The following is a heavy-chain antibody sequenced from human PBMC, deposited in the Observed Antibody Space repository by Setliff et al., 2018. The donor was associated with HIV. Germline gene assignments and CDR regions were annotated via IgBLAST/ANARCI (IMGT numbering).Heavy chain of an antibody. CDR1: GDPMSSTSYY. CDR2: IYYGGST. Sequence: PSETLSLTCTVSGDPMSSTSYYWGWIRQSPGKGLEWIGSIYYGGSTQYNPSLKSRVTISVDTSKNQFSLKLSSVTAADTAVYYCARDGPQTYGDYERYYFDYWGQGTLVTVSS. V-gene: IGHV4-39*07. D-gene: IGHD4-17*01. J-gene: IGHJ4*02. CDR3: ARDGPQTYGDYERYYFDY.